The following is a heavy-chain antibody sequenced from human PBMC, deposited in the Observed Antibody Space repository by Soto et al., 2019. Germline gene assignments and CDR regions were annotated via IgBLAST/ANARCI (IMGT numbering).Heavy chain of an antibody. CDR1: GYTFTGYY. V-gene: IGHV1-2*02. Sequence: ASVKVSCKASGYTFTGYYMHWVRQAPGQGLEWMGWINPNSGGTNYAQKFQGRVTMTWDTSISTAYMELSRLRSDDTAVYYCARDLRVRGVVWYYYGMDVWGQGTTVTVSS. D-gene: IGHD3-10*01. J-gene: IGHJ6*02. CDR2: INPNSGGT. CDR3: ARDLRVRGVVWYYYGMDV.